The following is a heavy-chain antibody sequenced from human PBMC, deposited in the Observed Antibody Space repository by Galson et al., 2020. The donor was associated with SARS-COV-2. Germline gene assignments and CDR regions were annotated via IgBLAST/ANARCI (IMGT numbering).Heavy chain of an antibody. V-gene: IGHV4-61*02. D-gene: IGHD3-10*01. CDR3: SREVDPSGTKEERTYYPFVGIDG. Sequence: SQTLSLTCTVSGGSITRGRYYWSWIRQPAGKGLEWIGRISTSGSTNYNPSLKSRLTISLDTSKTHFSLKLSSVTAADTAVYYCSREVDPSGTKEERTYYPFVGIDGWGQGTTVTVSS. CDR2: ISTSGST. J-gene: IGHJ6*02. CDR1: GGSITRGRYY.